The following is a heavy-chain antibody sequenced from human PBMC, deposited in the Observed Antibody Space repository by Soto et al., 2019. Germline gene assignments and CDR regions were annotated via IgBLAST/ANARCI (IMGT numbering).Heavy chain of an antibody. D-gene: IGHD4-17*01. V-gene: IGHV4-31*03. CDR2: IYYSGST. CDR1: GGSISSGGYY. J-gene: IGHJ4*02. CDR3: AREVTTYYYFDY. Sequence: SETLSLTCTVSGGSISSGGYYWSWIRQHPGKGLEWIGYIYYSGSTYYNPSLKSRVTISVDTSKNQFSLKLSSVTAADTAVYYCAREVTTYYYFDYWGQGTLVTVSS.